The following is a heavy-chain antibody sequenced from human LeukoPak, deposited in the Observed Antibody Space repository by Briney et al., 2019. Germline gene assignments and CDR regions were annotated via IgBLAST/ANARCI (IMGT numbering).Heavy chain of an antibody. V-gene: IGHV1-18*01. D-gene: IGHD2-15*01. CDR2: ISAYNGNT. J-gene: IGHJ5*02. CDR1: GYTFTSYG. Sequence: GASVKVSCKASGYTFTSYGISWVRQAPGQGLEWMGWISAYNGNTNYAQKLQGRVTMTTDTSTSTAYMELRSLRSDDTAVYYCARVPARYCSGGSCYFNWFDPWGQGTLVTVSS. CDR3: ARVPARYCSGGSCYFNWFDP.